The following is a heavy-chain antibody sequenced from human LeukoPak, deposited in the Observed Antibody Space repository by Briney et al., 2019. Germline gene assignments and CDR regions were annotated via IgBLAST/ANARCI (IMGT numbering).Heavy chain of an antibody. CDR3: ARTLDGDGNDY. J-gene: IGHJ4*02. D-gene: IGHD4-17*01. Sequence: SETLSLTCTVSGGSISSYYWSWIRQPPGKGLEWIGYIYYSGSTNYNPSLQSRVTISVDTSKNQFSLKLSSVTAADTAVYYCARTLDGDGNDYWGQGTLVTVSS. V-gene: IGHV4-59*01. CDR2: IYYSGST. CDR1: GGSISSYY.